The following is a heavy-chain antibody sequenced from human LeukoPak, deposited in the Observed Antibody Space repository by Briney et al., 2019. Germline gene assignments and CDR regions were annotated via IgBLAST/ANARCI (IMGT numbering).Heavy chain of an antibody. CDR3: APSIAAPYSWFDP. J-gene: IGHJ5*02. D-gene: IGHD6-6*01. V-gene: IGHV3-7*01. Sequence: GGSLRLSCAASGFTFSDYWMTWVRQAPGKGLEWLANIKTDGSEKYYVDSVKGRFTISRDNANNSLYLQMNSLRVEDTAVYFCAPSIAAPYSWFDPWGQGTLVTVSS. CDR1: GFTFSDYW. CDR2: IKTDGSEK.